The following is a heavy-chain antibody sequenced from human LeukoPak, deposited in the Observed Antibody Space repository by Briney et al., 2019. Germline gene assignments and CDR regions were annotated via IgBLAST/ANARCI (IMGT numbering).Heavy chain of an antibody. D-gene: IGHD3-3*01. CDR1: GGSFSGYY. Sequence: SETLSLTCTVHGGSFSGYYWSWIRQPPGKGLEWIREINHSGTTSYNPSLKSRVTISVDKSKNQFSLKLNSVTAADTAVYYCARSDFWSGYANYWGQGTLVTVSS. CDR3: ARSDFWSGYANY. V-gene: IGHV4-34*01. J-gene: IGHJ4*02. CDR2: INHSGTT.